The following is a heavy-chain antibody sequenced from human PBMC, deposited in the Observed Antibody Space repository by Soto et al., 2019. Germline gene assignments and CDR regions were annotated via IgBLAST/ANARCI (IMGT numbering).Heavy chain of an antibody. V-gene: IGHV4-39*01. Sequence: KPSETLSLTCSVSGVSVTSNSYYWGWIRPPPGKGLEWLGNIHYGGITNYNPSLKMRVAMSVDTSKTEFSLRLDSLTVADTAVYYCARFLVSASRSSDFDSWGQGTRVTVSS. CDR1: GVSVTSNSYY. CDR3: ARFLVSASRSSDFDS. J-gene: IGHJ4*02. CDR2: IHYGGIT. D-gene: IGHD2-21*02.